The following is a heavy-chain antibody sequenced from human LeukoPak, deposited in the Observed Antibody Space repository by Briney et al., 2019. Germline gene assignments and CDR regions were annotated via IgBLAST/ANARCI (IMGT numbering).Heavy chain of an antibody. V-gene: IGHV3-23*01. J-gene: IGHJ4*02. CDR3: AKDRWKTVLRGPDY. CDR1: GFTFINSA. D-gene: IGHD2-8*01. CDR2: ITGTGGRT. Sequence: GGSLRLSCAASGFTFINSAMSWVRQAPGKGLEWVLGITGTGGRTYYADSVKGRFTIPRDNSRNTLYLQMNSLRVEDTAIYYCAKDRWKTVLRGPDYWGQGTLVTVSS.